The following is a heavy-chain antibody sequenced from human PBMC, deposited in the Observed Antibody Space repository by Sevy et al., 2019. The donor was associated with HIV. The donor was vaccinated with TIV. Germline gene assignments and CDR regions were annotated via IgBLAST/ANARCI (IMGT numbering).Heavy chain of an antibody. CDR1: GIIFSNYE. CDR3: ARDLPPSATTVAHFDY. J-gene: IGHJ4*02. CDR2: ITNSGSSI. Sequence: GGSLRLSCAASGIIFSNYEMNWVRQAPGKGLEWVSYITNSGSSIYYSDSVRGRFTVSRDNAKNSLYLQMKSLRAEDTAVYYCARDLPPSATTVAHFDYWGRGTLVTVSS. V-gene: IGHV3-48*03. D-gene: IGHD4-17*01.